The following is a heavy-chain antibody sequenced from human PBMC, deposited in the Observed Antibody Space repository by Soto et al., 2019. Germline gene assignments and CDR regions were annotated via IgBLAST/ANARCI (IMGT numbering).Heavy chain of an antibody. V-gene: IGHV4-59*01. CDR2: IYYSGST. D-gene: IGHD1-26*01. CDR1: GGSISSYY. Sequence: PSETLSLTCTVSGGSISSYYWSWIRQPPGKGLEWIGYIYYSGSTNYNPSLKSRVTISVDTSKNQFSLKLSSVTAADTAVYYCASQRVLGGARYFDYWGQGTLVTVSS. CDR3: ASQRVLGGARYFDY. J-gene: IGHJ4*02.